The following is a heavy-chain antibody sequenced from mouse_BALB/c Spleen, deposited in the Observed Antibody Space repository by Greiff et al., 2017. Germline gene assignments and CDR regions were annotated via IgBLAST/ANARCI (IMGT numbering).Heavy chain of an antibody. CDR1: GFTFSSYG. CDR2: INSNGGST. J-gene: IGHJ4*01. V-gene: IGHV5-6-3*01. D-gene: IGHD1-2*01. Sequence: EVMLVESGGGLVQPGGSLKLSCAASGFTFSSYGMSWVRQTPDKRLELVATINSNGGSTYYPDSVKGRFTISRDNAKNTLYLQMSSLKSEDTAMYYCARVTTAYAMDYWGQGTSVTVSS. CDR3: ARVTTAYAMDY.